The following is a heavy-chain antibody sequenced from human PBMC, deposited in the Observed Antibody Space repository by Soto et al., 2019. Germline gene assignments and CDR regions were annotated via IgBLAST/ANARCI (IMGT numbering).Heavy chain of an antibody. CDR3: TRETWWGYSSSWKLYYFDY. CDR1: GFTFGDYA. J-gene: IGHJ4*02. D-gene: IGHD6-13*01. V-gene: IGHV3-49*05. CDR2: IRSKAYGGTT. Sequence: KSGGSLRLSCTASGFTFGDYAMSWFRQAPGKGLEWVGFIRSKAYGGTTEYAASVKGRFTISRDDSKSIAYLQMNSLKTEDTAVYYCTRETWWGYSSSWKLYYFDYWGQGTLVTVSS.